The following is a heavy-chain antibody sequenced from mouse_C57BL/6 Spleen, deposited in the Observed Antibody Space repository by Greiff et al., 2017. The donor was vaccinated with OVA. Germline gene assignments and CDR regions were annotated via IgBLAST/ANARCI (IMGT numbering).Heavy chain of an antibody. J-gene: IGHJ1*03. V-gene: IGHV5-4*01. D-gene: IGHD2-14*01. CDR2: ISDGGSYT. CDR1: GFTFSSYA. CDR3: ARDRSGWYCDV. Sequence: EVKVVESGGGLVKPGGSLKLSCAASGFTFSSYAMSWVRQTPEKRLEWVATISDGGSYTYYPDNVKGRFTISRDNAKNNLYLQMSHLKSEDTAMYYCARDRSGWYCDVWGTGTTVTVSS.